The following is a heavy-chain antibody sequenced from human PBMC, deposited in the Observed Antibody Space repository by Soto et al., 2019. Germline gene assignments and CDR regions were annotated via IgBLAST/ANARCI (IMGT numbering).Heavy chain of an antibody. J-gene: IGHJ5*02. CDR2: IYYSGST. V-gene: IGHV4-61*01. Sequence: SETLSLTCTVSGGSVSSGSYYWSWIRQPPGKGLEWIGYIYYSGSTNYNPSLKSRVTISVDTSKNQFSLKLSSVTAADTAVYYCARALPVIHYYDLNWFDPWGQGTLVTVSS. D-gene: IGHD3-22*01. CDR3: ARALPVIHYYDLNWFDP. CDR1: GGSVSSGSYY.